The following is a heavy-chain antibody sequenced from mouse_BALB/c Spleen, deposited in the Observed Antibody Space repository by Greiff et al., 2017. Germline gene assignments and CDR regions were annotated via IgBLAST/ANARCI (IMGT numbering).Heavy chain of an antibody. CDR2: ISSGGSYT. J-gene: IGHJ1*01. Sequence: EVQGVESGGGLVKPGGSLKLSCAASGFTFSSYAMSWVRQSPEKRLEWVAEISSGGSYTYYPDTVTGRFTISRDNAKNTLYLEMSSLRSEDTAMYYCAREGKTYYYGSSSWYFDVWGAGTTVTVSS. CDR1: GFTFSSYA. D-gene: IGHD1-1*01. V-gene: IGHV5-9-4*01. CDR3: AREGKTYYYGSSSWYFDV.